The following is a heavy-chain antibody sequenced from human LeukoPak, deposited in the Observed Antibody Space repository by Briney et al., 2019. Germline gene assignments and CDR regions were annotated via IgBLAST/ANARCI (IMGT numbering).Heavy chain of an antibody. D-gene: IGHD3-10*01. CDR2: IYPRDSDT. CDR3: ARHSDVIGAI. Sequence: GESLKISCKTSGYTFTHQWIGWVRQMSGSGLEWMGIIYPRDSDTIYSPSFQGHVAISADTSINTAYLEWSSLEASDTAIYYCARHSDVIGAIWGQGTLVTVSS. J-gene: IGHJ4*02. CDR1: GYTFTHQW. V-gene: IGHV5-51*01.